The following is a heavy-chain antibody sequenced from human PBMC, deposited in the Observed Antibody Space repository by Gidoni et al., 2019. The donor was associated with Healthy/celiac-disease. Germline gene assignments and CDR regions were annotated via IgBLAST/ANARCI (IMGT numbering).Heavy chain of an antibody. CDR2: IYYSGST. J-gene: IGHJ4*02. Sequence: QLQLQASGPGLVKPSETLSLTCTVSGGSISSSSYYWGWIRQPPGKGLEWIGSIYYSGSTYYNPSLKSRVTISVDTSKNQFSLKLSSVTAADTAVYYCARHGGTYDFDYWGQGTLVTVSS. CDR1: GGSISSSSYY. D-gene: IGHD3-3*01. V-gene: IGHV4-39*01. CDR3: ARHGGTYDFDY.